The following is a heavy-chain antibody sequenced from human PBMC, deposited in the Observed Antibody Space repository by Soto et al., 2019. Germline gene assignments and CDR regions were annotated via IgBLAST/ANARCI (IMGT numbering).Heavy chain of an antibody. J-gene: IGHJ4*02. V-gene: IGHV4-59*01. CDR3: ARVKWFGESGFDY. Sequence: QVQLQESGPGLVKPSETLSLTCTVSGGSISSYYWSWIRQPPGKGLEWIGYIYYTGYTNYTPSLKSRVTISVDTSKNQFSLNVSSVTAADTAVYYCARVKWFGESGFDYWGQGTLVTVSS. D-gene: IGHD3-10*01. CDR1: GGSISSYY. CDR2: IYYTGYT.